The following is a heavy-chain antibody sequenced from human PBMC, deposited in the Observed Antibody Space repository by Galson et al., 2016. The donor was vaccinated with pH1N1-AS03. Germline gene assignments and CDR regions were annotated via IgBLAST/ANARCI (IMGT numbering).Heavy chain of an antibody. CDR2: ISGNGVST. CDR1: LASGFTFSGYY. CDR3: ARGPVSYSNYWFPPPAY. D-gene: IGHD6-13*01. V-gene: IGHV3-64*01. J-gene: IGHJ4*02. Sequence: SLRLSCAASLASGFTFSGYYMHWVRQAPGKGLEYVSAISGNGVSTYYANSVKGRFTISRDNSKNTLYLQMGSLRAGDMAVYYCARGPVSYSNYWFPPPAYWGQGTLVTVSS.